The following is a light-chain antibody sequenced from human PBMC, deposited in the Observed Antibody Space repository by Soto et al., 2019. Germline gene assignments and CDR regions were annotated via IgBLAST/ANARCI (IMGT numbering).Light chain of an antibody. CDR2: GAS. V-gene: IGKV3-15*01. CDR1: QSVGSN. Sequence: EIVMTQSPATLSVSPGERATLSCRASQSVGSNLAWYQQKPGQASKLLIYGASTRATGIPARFSGSGSATEVTLTINGLQSEDFAIYLCQQYNNGPPDSTFGQGTKVESK. J-gene: IGKJ1*01. CDR3: QQYNNGPPDST.